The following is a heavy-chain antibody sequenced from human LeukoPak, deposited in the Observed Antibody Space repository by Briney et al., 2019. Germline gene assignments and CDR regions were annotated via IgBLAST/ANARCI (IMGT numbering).Heavy chain of an antibody. D-gene: IGHD6-19*01. CDR1: GFTFNRYG. V-gene: IGHV3-30*18. J-gene: IGHJ4*02. CDR3: AKGTSAWYAGFNY. Sequence: GGSLRLSCVASGFTFNRYGMFWVRQAPGKGLEWVAVISYDGTDKLYADSVKGRFTISRDNPKNTLSLQMDSLRAEDTALYYCAKGTSAWYAGFNYWGQGTLVTVSS. CDR2: ISYDGTDK.